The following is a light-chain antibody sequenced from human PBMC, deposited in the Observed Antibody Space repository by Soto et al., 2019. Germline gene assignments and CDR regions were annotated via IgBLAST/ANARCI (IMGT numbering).Light chain of an antibody. V-gene: IGKV1-39*01. CDR3: QQSYNTPRT. J-gene: IGKJ3*01. CDR1: QSIADY. CDR2: SSS. Sequence: DIQMTQSPSSLSASVGDRVTITCRASQSIADYLNWYQLKAGKAPKFLISSSSSLPSGVPSRFGASGSGTNFTLTISSLQPEDFATYFCQQSYNTPRTFGPGTKVDVK.